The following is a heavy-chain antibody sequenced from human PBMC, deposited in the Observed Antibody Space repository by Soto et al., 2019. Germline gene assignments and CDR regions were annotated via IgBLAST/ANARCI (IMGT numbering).Heavy chain of an antibody. CDR1: GYTFTSYG. CDR3: ARGDPYDSSGYYLFDY. V-gene: IGHV1-18*01. Sequence: ASVKVSCKASGYTFTSYGISWVRQAPGQGLEWMGWISAYSGNTSYAQKLQGRVTMTTDTSTSTAYMELSSLRSEDTAVYYCARGDPYDSSGYYLFDYWGQGTLVTVSS. D-gene: IGHD3-22*01. J-gene: IGHJ4*02. CDR2: ISAYSGNT.